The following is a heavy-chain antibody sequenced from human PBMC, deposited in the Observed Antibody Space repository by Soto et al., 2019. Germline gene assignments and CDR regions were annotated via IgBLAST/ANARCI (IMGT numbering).Heavy chain of an antibody. V-gene: IGHV1-18*01. CDR3: ARDPHEFGTSYWFDP. Sequence: ASVKVSCKTSGYTFNTYGINWVRQAPGQGLELMGWISAYDGKTTYAEKFQGRVTMTTDTSTSTAYMELRSLRSDDTAIYYCARDPHEFGTSYWFDPWGQGTPVTVSS. CDR2: ISAYDGKT. CDR1: GYTFNTYG. D-gene: IGHD3-16*01. J-gene: IGHJ5*02.